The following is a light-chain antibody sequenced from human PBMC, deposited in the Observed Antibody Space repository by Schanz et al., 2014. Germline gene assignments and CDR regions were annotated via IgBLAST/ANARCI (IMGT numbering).Light chain of an antibody. CDR1: QDIVNY. CDR2: DAS. CDR3: QQYEYLPYT. Sequence: DIQMTQSPASLSASVGDRVTITCQASQDIVNYLNWYQQKPGKAPKLLIYDASNLEAGVPSRFSGSGSGRDFAFTITSLQPEDIATYFCQQYEYLPYTFGQGTNLEMK. V-gene: IGKV1-33*01. J-gene: IGKJ2*01.